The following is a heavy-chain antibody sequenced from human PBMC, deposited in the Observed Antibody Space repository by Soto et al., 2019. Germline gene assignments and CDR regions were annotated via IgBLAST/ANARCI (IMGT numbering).Heavy chain of an antibody. V-gene: IGHV1-46*01. CDR3: ARSPYSSGYYYAIDY. Sequence: GASVKVSCKASGYTLIMYYIHWMRQAPGQGLEWMGIINPSGGSTTYAQKFQGRVTMTRDTSTSTVYMDLSSLRSDDTAVYYCARSPYSSGYYYAIDYWGQGTQVTVSS. CDR2: INPSGGST. J-gene: IGHJ4*02. CDR1: GYTLIMYY. D-gene: IGHD3-22*01.